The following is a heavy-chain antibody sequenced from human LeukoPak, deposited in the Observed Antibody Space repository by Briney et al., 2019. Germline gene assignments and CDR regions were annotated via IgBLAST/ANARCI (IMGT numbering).Heavy chain of an antibody. Sequence: EETLKISCQGSGYSFSDYWIGWVRQMPGTGLEWMGIIYPGDPDTRYSPSFQGQVTMSAHKSISTAYLQWSSLKASDTAIYCCARLLTSGPTIREWFDPWGQGTLVTVSS. CDR2: IYPGDPDT. CDR3: ARLLTSGPTIREWFDP. V-gene: IGHV5-51*01. CDR1: GYSFSDYW. D-gene: IGHD2-8*02. J-gene: IGHJ5*02.